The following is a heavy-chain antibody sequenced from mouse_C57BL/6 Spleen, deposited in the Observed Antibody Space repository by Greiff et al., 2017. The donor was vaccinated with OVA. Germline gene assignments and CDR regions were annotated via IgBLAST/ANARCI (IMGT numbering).Heavy chain of an antibody. J-gene: IGHJ1*03. Sequence: QVQLQQPGAELVKPGASVKLSCKASGYTFTSYWMQWVKQRPGQGLEWIGEIDPSDSYTNYNQKFKGKVTLTVATSSSTAYMQLSSLTSEDSAVYYCARGGGTYWYFDVWGTGTTVTVSS. V-gene: IGHV1-50*01. D-gene: IGHD4-1*01. CDR3: ARGGGTYWYFDV. CDR1: GYTFTSYW. CDR2: IDPSDSYT.